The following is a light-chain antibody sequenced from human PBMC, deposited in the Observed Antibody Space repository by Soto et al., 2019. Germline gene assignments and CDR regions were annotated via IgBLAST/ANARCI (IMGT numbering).Light chain of an antibody. CDR1: LGVSNY. Sequence: DIQMTQSPSSLSASVGDRVTITCRASLGVSNYLAWYQQKPGKVPKLLIYAASTLQSGVPSRFSGSGSGTDFTLTISNLQPEDVATYYCQKYNSAPHTFGQGTKLEIK. V-gene: IGKV1-27*01. CDR2: AAS. CDR3: QKYNSAPHT. J-gene: IGKJ2*01.